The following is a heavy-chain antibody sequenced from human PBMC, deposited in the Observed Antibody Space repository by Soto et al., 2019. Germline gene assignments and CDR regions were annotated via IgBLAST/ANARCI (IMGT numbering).Heavy chain of an antibody. CDR1: GFTFSNYA. CDR2: VSGSAAST. Sequence: EVHLLESGGDLVQPGGSLRLSCAASGFTFSNYAMSWVRQTPGKGLDWVSGVSGSAASTFYADSLKGRFTISRDNSKNTLYLQMTSLRAEDTAVYYCAKWTGRYCSGGRCYLDDPFDYWGQGTLVTVSS. J-gene: IGHJ4*02. V-gene: IGHV3-23*01. CDR3: AKWTGRYCSGGRCYLDDPFDY. D-gene: IGHD2-15*01.